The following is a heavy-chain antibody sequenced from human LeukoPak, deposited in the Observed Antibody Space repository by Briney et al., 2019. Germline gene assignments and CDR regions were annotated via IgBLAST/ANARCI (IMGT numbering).Heavy chain of an antibody. J-gene: IGHJ6*02. CDR3: AREGRGVYYYDSSVNGMDV. CDR2: IYTSGST. D-gene: IGHD3-22*01. Sequence: PSETLSLTCTVSGGSISSDFWSWIRQPAGKGLEWIGRIYTSGSTNYNPSLRSRVTMSVDTSKNQFSLKLSSVTAADTAVYYCAREGRGVYYYDSSVNGMDVWGQGTTVTVSS. CDR1: GGSISSDF. V-gene: IGHV4-4*07.